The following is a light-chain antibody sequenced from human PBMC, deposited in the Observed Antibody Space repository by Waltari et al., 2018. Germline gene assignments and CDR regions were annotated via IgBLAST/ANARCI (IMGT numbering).Light chain of an antibody. J-gene: IGLJ3*02. V-gene: IGLV2-23*02. Sequence: QSALTQPAAVSGSPGQSVTLPCTGASSDRGWYDIVVWYQQHPGNAPKLVISDVSKRPSGVSDRFSGSKSGDTASLTISGLQFEDEADYYCCSYAGNYVWVFGGGTRLTVL. CDR2: DVS. CDR1: SSDRGWYDI. CDR3: CSYAGNYVWV.